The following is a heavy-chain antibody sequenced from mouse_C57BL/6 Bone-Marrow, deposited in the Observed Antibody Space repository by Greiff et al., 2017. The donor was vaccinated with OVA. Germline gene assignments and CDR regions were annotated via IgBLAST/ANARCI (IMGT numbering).Heavy chain of an antibody. CDR2: IRNKANGYTT. J-gene: IGHJ3*01. V-gene: IGHV7-3*01. D-gene: IGHD4-1*01. Sequence: EVQLMESGGGLVQPGGSLSLSCAASGFTFTDYYMSWVRQPPGKALEWLGFIRNKANGYTTEYSASVKGRFTISRDNSQSILYLQMNALRAEDSATYYCARTGTWGFAYWGQGTLVTVSA. CDR1: GFTFTDYY. CDR3: ARTGTWGFAY.